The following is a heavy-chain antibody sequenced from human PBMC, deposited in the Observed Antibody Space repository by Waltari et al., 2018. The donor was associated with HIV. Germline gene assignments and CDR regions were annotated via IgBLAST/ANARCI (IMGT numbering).Heavy chain of an antibody. CDR2: ISSSGSTI. CDR1: GFTFSGYE. J-gene: IGHJ6*02. Sequence: EVQLVESGGGLVQPGGSLRLSCAASGFTFSGYEMNWVRQAPGKGLEWVSYISSSGSTIYYADSVKGRFTISRDNAKNSLYLQMNSLRAEDTAVYYCARDAPLRGYSSGRGVGCMDVWGQGTTVTVSS. CDR3: ARDAPLRGYSSGRGVGCMDV. V-gene: IGHV3-48*03. D-gene: IGHD6-19*01.